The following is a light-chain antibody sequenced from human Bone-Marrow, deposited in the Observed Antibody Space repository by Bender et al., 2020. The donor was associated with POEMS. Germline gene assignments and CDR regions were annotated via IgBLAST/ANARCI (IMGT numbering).Light chain of an antibody. Sequence: QSVLTQPPSASGTPGQSVIISCSGTDSNFGGNNVNWYQHLPGSAPRLVVYSNYQRPSGVPARFSGSKSGTSASLAITGLQAEDEADYYCQSYDSSLSGYVFGTGTKVTVL. J-gene: IGLJ1*01. CDR2: SNY. CDR3: QSYDSSLSGYV. V-gene: IGLV1-44*01. CDR1: DSNFGGNN.